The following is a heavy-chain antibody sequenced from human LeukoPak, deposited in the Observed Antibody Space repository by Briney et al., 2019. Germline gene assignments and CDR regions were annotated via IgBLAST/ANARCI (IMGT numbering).Heavy chain of an antibody. CDR1: GLIFSNFW. J-gene: IGHJ4*02. D-gene: IGHD3-16*01. Sequence: GGSLRLSCAASGLIFSNFWMTWVRQAPGKGLEWVANIKHDGSEKHYLDSVEGRFTISRDNTKNSLYLQMDNLRVEDTAVYYCARVGNRPNGRGEFDYWGQGTLVTVSS. CDR2: IKHDGSEK. CDR3: ARVGNRPNGRGEFDY. V-gene: IGHV3-7*03.